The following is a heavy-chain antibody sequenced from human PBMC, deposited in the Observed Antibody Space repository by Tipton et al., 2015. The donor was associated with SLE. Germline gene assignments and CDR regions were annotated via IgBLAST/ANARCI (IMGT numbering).Heavy chain of an antibody. J-gene: IGHJ4*02. CDR1: GYSISSGYS. D-gene: IGHD2-2*02. V-gene: IGHV4-38-2*02. Sequence: TLSLTCTVSGYSISSGYSWGWIRQPPGKGLEWIGSMFHGGSTYYNPSLKSRVTISVDTSKNQFSLKLSSVTAADTAVYHCASSQYCSDSSCYSFDHWGQGTLVTVSS. CDR3: ASSQYCSDSSCYSFDH. CDR2: MFHGGST.